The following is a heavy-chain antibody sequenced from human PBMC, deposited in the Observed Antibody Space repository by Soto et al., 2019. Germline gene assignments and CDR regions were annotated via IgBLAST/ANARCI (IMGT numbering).Heavy chain of an antibody. CDR3: AREYCSGRGCPGLYYVDV. CDR2: IAVGGET. J-gene: IGHJ6*03. D-gene: IGHD2-15*01. CDR1: GFTLRSYD. Sequence: EVQLVESGGGLVQPGGSLRLSCAASGFTLRSYDMHWVRQVKGRGLEWVSAIAVGGETYYPGSVKGRFTISREDARNSLYLQMTSLTAGDSAVYFCAREYCSGRGCPGLYYVDVWGKGTTVTVSS. V-gene: IGHV3-13*01.